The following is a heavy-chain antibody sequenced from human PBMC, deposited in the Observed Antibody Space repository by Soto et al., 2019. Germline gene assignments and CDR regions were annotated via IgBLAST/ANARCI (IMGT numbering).Heavy chain of an antibody. Sequence: SQTLSLTCAISGDSVSSNSAAWNWIRQSPSRGLEWLGRTYYRSKWYNDYAVSVKSRITINPDTSKNQFSLQLNSVTPEDTAVYYCARHQDYDSSGDYYYYGMDVWGQGTTVTVSS. CDR3: ARHQDYDSSGDYYYYGMDV. D-gene: IGHD3-22*01. V-gene: IGHV6-1*01. J-gene: IGHJ6*02. CDR2: TYYRSKWYN. CDR1: GDSVSSNSAA.